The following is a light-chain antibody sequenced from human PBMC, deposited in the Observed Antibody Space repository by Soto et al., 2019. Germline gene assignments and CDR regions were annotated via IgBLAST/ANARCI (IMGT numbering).Light chain of an antibody. CDR2: AAS. Sequence: EIVLTQSPGTLSLSPGERATLSCRASQSVSSSYLAWYQQKPGQAPRLLIYAASSRATGIPDRFSGSGSGTDFTLTISRLEPEHFAVYYCQQYGSSRLTFGGGTKVDIK. V-gene: IGKV3-20*01. J-gene: IGKJ4*01. CDR3: QQYGSSRLT. CDR1: QSVSSSY.